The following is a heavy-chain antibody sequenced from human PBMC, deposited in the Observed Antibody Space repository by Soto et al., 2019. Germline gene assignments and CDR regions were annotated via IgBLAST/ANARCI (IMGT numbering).Heavy chain of an antibody. V-gene: IGHV1-2*04. D-gene: IGHD2-8*01. CDR2: INPKSGGT. CDR1: GYSFTDYY. Sequence: ASVKVSCKASGYSFTDYYIHWVRQARGQGLEWLGRINPKSGGTSTAQKFQGWVTMTTDTSISTASMEWTRLTSDDTAIYYCARGDSTDCSNGVCSFFYNHDMDVWGQGTTVTVSS. CDR3: ARGDSTDCSNGVCSFFYNHDMDV. J-gene: IGHJ6*02.